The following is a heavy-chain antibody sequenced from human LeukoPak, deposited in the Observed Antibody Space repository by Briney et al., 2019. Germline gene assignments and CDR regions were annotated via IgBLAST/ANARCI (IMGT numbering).Heavy chain of an antibody. Sequence: PETLSLTCTVSGYSLSSGYYWGWIRQPPGKGLEWIGSLYHSGSTYYNPSLKSRVTISVDTSKNQFSLKLSSVTAADTGVYYCARGRYDSAIDYWGQGTLVTVSS. CDR2: LYHSGST. CDR3: ARGRYDSAIDY. CDR1: GYSLSSGYY. D-gene: IGHD5-12*01. J-gene: IGHJ4*02. V-gene: IGHV4-38-2*02.